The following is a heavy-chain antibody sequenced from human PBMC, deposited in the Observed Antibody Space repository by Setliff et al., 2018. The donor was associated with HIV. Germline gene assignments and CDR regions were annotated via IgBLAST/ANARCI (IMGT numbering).Heavy chain of an antibody. D-gene: IGHD2-15*01. CDR1: GFRFRDSA. J-gene: IGHJ6*03. CDR2: IWYDGINK. V-gene: IGHV3-30*02. Sequence: PGGSLRFSCAASGFRFRDSAMHWVRQAPGKGLDWVGYIWYDGINKYYADSVKGRFTISRDNSKNTLYLQMNSLRAEDTAVYYCAREVRDIVVVVASYYYYYYMDVWGKGTTVTVSS. CDR3: AREVRDIVVVVASYYYYYYMDV.